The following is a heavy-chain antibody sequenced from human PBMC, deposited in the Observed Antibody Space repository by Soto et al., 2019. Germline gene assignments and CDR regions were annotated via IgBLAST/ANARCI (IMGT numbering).Heavy chain of an antibody. CDR1: GLTFSTYA. D-gene: IGHD2-2*01. Sequence: GSLRLSCAASGLTFSTYAMTWVRQAPGKGLEWVSAISGSSIGTYYADSVKGRFTISRDNSKNTLFLQMNSLRVEDTALYYCASGGYCTSASRRPTYFDFWGQGIPVTVSS. CDR2: ISGSSIGT. J-gene: IGHJ4*02. CDR3: ASGGYCTSASRRPTYFDF. V-gene: IGHV3-23*01.